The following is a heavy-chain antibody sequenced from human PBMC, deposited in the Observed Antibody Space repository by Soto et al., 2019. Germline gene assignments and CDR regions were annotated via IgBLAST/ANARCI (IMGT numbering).Heavy chain of an antibody. D-gene: IGHD3-16*01. Sequence: QVQLAQSTGEVKKPGASVRVSCKATGYTFIRYGIAWVRQAPGQGFEWMGWISPYNDHTVYAQKFQGRVTMTADTSTRTVYMNLRGVKSDDTAVYYCARGGYYDNTWGKLSHYGLDVW. CDR1: GYTFIRYG. CDR2: ISPYNDHT. J-gene: IGHJ6*01. V-gene: IGHV1-18*01. CDR3: ARGGYYDNTWGKLSHYGLDV.